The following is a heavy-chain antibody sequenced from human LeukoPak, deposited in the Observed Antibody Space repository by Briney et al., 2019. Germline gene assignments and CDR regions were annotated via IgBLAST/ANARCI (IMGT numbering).Heavy chain of an antibody. CDR1: GYTFTSYD. D-gene: IGHD2-2*01. J-gene: IGHJ4*02. CDR2: MNPNSGNT. V-gene: IGHV1-8*01. Sequence: ASVKVSCKASGYTFTSYDINWVRQATGQGLEWMGWMNPNSGNTGYAQKFQGRVTMTRNTSISTAYMELSSLRSEDTAVYYCARDMGDIVVVPAATHIGHFDYRGQGTLVTVSS. CDR3: ARDMGDIVVVPAATHIGHFDY.